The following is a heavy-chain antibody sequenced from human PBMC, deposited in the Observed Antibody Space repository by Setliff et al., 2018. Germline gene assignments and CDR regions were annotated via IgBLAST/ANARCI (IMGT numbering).Heavy chain of an antibody. CDR2: VNPRTGST. Sequence: ASVKVSCKASGYVFTGYYIHWVRHAPGQGFEWMGSVNPRTGSTAYAARFQGRITTTRDTSATTVYMALGSLRSDDTAVYFCARDAVSNFDRGDSPAYWGRGTLVTVSS. CDR1: GYVFTGYY. D-gene: IGHD2-21*01. V-gene: IGHV1-46*01. CDR3: ARDAVSNFDRGDSPAY. J-gene: IGHJ4*02.